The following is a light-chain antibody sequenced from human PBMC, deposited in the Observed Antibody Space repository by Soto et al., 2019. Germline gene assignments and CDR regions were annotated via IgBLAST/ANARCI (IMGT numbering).Light chain of an antibody. CDR2: GNS. CDR1: SSNIGAHYD. V-gene: IGLV1-40*01. J-gene: IGLJ1*01. CDR3: CSYAGSSTFYV. Sequence: QSVLTQPPSVSGAPGQRVTISCTGSSSNIGAHYDVHWYQQLPGTAPKLLIYGNSNRPSGVPDRFSGSKSGTSASLAITGLQAEDEADYYCCSYAGSSTFYVFGTGTKVTVL.